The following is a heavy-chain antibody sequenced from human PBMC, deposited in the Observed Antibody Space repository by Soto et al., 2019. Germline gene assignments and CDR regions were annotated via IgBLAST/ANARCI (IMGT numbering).Heavy chain of an antibody. D-gene: IGHD1-1*01. CDR2: MNPNTGNS. V-gene: IGHV1-8*01. J-gene: IGHJ4*02. CDR3: ARRTETNGWNGFGADKYYFDF. CDR1: GYTFTSYD. Sequence: ASVKVSCKASGYTFTSYDIYWVRQATGQGLEWMGWMNPNTGNSGYAQKFQGRVTMTSDTSISTAHMELSSLRSEDTAVYYCARRTETNGWNGFGADKYYFDFWGQGTLVTVSS.